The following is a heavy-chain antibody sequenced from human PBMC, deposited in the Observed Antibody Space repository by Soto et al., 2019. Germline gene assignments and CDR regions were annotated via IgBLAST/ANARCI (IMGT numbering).Heavy chain of an antibody. CDR1: GFTFSSYS. Sequence: LRLSCAASGFTFSSYSMNWVRQAPGKGLEWVSSISSSSSYIYYADSVKGRFTISRDNAKNSLYLQMNSLRAEDTAVYYCARDYSGTSMGLAYWGQGTLVTVSS. D-gene: IGHD3-10*01. J-gene: IGHJ4*02. CDR2: ISSSSSYI. V-gene: IGHV3-21*01. CDR3: ARDYSGTSMGLAY.